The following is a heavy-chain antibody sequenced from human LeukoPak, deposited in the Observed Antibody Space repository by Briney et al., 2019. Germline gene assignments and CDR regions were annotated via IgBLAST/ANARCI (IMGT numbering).Heavy chain of an antibody. CDR1: GFTFSSYG. CDR3: AKGGYCGGDCYVY. CDR2: ISYDGSNK. Sequence: PGGSLRLSCAASGFTFSSYGMHWVRQAPGKGLEWVAVISYDGSNKYYADSVKGRFTISRDNSKNTLYLQMNSLRAEDTAVYYCAKGGYCGGDCYVYWGQGTLVTVSS. J-gene: IGHJ4*02. V-gene: IGHV3-30*18. D-gene: IGHD2-21*01.